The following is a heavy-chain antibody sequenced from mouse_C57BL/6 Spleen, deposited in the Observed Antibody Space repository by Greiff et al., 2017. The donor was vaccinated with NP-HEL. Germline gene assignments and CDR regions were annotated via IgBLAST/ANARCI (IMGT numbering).Heavy chain of an antibody. D-gene: IGHD3-2*02. V-gene: IGHV7-3*01. CDR2: IRHKANGYTT. Sequence: EVMLVESGGGLVQPGGSLSLSCAASGFTFTDYYMSWVRQPPGKALEWLGFIRHKANGYTTEYSASVKGRFTISRDKSQSILYLQSDTLGAEERATHYCASDIRLYYYAMDYWGQGTSVTVSS. J-gene: IGHJ4*01. CDR3: ASDIRLYYYAMDY. CDR1: GFTFTDYY.